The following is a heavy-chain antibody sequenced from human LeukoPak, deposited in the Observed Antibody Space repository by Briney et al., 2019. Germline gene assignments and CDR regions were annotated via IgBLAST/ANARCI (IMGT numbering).Heavy chain of an antibody. D-gene: IGHD7-27*01. CDR3: AKASELGRGYFDY. CDR2: ISGRGGST. V-gene: IGHV3-23*01. CDR1: GFTFSDYA. Sequence: GGSLRLSCAASGFTFSDYAMSWVRQAPGKGLEWVSVISGRGGSTYYADSVKGRFTISRDNSKNTLYLQMNSLRAEDTAVYYCAKASELGRGYFDYWGQGTLVTVSS. J-gene: IGHJ4*02.